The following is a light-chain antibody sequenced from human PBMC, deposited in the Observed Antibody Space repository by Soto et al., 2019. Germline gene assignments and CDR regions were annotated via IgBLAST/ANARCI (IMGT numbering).Light chain of an antibody. J-gene: IGKJ4*01. CDR2: GVS. CDR3: KQYNNWPLT. Sequence: EVVMTQSPATLSVSPGERATLSCRASQSVTDSSLAWYQQKPGQAPRLLIYGVSTRATAFPDRFSGSGSGTNSTPTNSRLGPENFAVYYCKQYNNWPLTFGGGTKVEIK. CDR1: QSVTDSS. V-gene: IGKV3D-15*01.